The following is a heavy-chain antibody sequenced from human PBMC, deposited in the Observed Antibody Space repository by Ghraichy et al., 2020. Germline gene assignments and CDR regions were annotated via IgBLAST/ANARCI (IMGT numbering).Heavy chain of an antibody. D-gene: IGHD2-2*01. V-gene: IGHV4-39*01. CDR2: IYYSGST. CDR1: GGSISSSSYY. J-gene: IGHJ3*02. CDR3: ARVIVVVPAAAPGAFDI. Sequence: SETLSLTCTVSGGSISSSSYYWGWIRQPPGKGLEWIGSIYYSGSTYYNPSLKSRVTISVDTSKNQFSLKLSSVTAADTAVYYCARVIVVVPAAAPGAFDIWGQGTMVTVSS.